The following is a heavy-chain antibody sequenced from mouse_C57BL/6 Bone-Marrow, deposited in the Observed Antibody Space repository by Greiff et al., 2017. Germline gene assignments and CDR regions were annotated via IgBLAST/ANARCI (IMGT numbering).Heavy chain of an antibody. J-gene: IGHJ3*01. Sequence: EVMLVESGGGLVKPGGSLKLSCAASGFTFSDYGMHWVRQAPEKGLEWVAYISSGSSTIYYADTVKGRFTISRDNAKNTLFLQRTSRRSEDTAMYYCARNLLAYWGQGTLVTVSA. V-gene: IGHV5-17*01. CDR3: ARNLLAY. CDR2: ISSGSSTI. CDR1: GFTFSDYG.